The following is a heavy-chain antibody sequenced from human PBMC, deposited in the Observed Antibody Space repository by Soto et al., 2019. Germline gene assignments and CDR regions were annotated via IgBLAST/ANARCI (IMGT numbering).Heavy chain of an antibody. D-gene: IGHD3-10*01. CDR3: ARVKQGYGSGSYYNARPPNFDY. Sequence: PGGSLRLSCAASGFTFSSYSMNWVRQAPGKGLEWVSSISSSSSYIYYADSVKGRFTISRDNAKNSLYLQMNSLRAEDTAVYYCARVKQGYGSGSYYNARPPNFDYCGQGTLVTVSS. V-gene: IGHV3-21*01. CDR1: GFTFSSYS. CDR2: ISSSSSYI. J-gene: IGHJ4*02.